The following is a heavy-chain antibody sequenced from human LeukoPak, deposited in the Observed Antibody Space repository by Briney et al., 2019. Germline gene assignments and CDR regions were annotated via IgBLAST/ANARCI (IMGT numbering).Heavy chain of an antibody. D-gene: IGHD1-1*01. CDR2: IWYDGSDK. J-gene: IGHJ4*02. V-gene: IGHV3-33*01. Sequence: GGSLRLSCAASGFTFSGYGMHWVRQAPGKGLEWVAVIWYDGSDKYYADSVKGRFTISRDNSKNTLYLQMNSLRAEDTAVYYCVRDHDWSFDLWGQGALVTVSS. CDR1: GFTFSGYG. CDR3: VRDHDWSFDL.